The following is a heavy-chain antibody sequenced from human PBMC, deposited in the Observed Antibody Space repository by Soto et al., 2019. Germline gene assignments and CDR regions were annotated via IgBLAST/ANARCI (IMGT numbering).Heavy chain of an antibody. CDR1: GGSISSGGYY. D-gene: IGHD3-22*01. J-gene: IGHJ4*02. Sequence: QVQLQESGPGLVKPSQTLSLTCTVSGGSISSGGYYWSWIRQHPGKGLEWIGYIYYSGSTYYNPYLKSRVNISVDTSKNQFSLKLSSVTAADTAVYYCASSEVYYDSSGYGFDYWGQGTLVTVSS. V-gene: IGHV4-31*03. CDR3: ASSEVYYDSSGYGFDY. CDR2: IYYSGST.